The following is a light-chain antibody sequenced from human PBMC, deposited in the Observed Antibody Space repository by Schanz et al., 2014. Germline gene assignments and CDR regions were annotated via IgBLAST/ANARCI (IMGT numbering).Light chain of an antibody. V-gene: IGKV3D-20*01. J-gene: IGKJ2*01. CDR2: DVS. Sequence: EIVLTQSPATLSLSPGERGTLSCGASQSVRSHYLAWYQQRPGLAPRLLIYDVSRRATGTPDRFSGSGSGTDFTLTINRLEPEDFAVYYCQQYGSSRGYTFGQGTKLEIK. CDR1: QSVRSHY. CDR3: QQYGSSRGYT.